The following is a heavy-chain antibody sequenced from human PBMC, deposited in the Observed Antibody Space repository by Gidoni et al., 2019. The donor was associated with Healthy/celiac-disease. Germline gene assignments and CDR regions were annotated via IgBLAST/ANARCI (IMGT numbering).Heavy chain of an antibody. CDR1: GFTFSRYG. CDR2: ISYDGSNK. V-gene: IGHV3-30*18. CDR3: AKDQQWLVLGYFDY. D-gene: IGHD6-19*01. Sequence: QVQLVESGGGVVPPGRSLRLSCAASGFTFSRYGLHWVRQAPGKGMEWVAVISYDGSNKYYADSVKGRFTISRDNSKNTLYLQMNSLRAEDTAVYYCAKDQQWLVLGYFDYWGQGTLVTVSS. J-gene: IGHJ4*02.